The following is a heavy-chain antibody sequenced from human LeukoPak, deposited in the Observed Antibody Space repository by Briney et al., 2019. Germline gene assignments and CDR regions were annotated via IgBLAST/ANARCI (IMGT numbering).Heavy chain of an antibody. CDR2: IYYNGNT. CDR1: GGSISSYY. D-gene: IGHD5-12*01. V-gene: IGHV4-59*08. CDR3: ARLDGFKSGAFDY. J-gene: IGHJ4*02. Sequence: PSETLSLTCTVSGGSISSYYWSWIRQPPGKGLEWIGYIYYNGNTNNNPSLKSRVTISVDTSKNQFSLKLSSVTAADTAVYYCARLDGFKSGAFDYWGQGTLVTASS.